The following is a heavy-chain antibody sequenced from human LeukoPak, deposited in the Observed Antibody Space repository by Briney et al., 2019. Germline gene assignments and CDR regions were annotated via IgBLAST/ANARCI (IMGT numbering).Heavy chain of an antibody. CDR1: GFTFSNYG. Sequence: GGSLRLSCAASGFTFSNYGMHWVRQTPGKGLEWVAFIRFDGSNEYNADSVKGRFIISRDNSKNTLYLQMNSLRAEDTAVYYCARDRYSSSWRLFDYWGQGTLVTVSS. J-gene: IGHJ4*02. V-gene: IGHV3-30*02. D-gene: IGHD6-13*01. CDR2: IRFDGSNE. CDR3: ARDRYSSSWRLFDY.